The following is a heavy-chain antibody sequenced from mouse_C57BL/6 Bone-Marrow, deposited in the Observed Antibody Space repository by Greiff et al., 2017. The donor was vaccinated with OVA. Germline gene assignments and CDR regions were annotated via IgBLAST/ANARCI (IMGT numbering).Heavy chain of an antibody. J-gene: IGHJ1*03. D-gene: IGHD3-3*01. CDR3: TSPRGWYFDV. V-gene: IGHV1-5*01. CDR2: IYPGNSDT. Sequence: LEWIGAIYPGNSDTSYNQKFKGKAKLTAVTSASTAYMELSSLTNEDSAVYYCTSPRGWYFDVWGTGTTVTVSS.